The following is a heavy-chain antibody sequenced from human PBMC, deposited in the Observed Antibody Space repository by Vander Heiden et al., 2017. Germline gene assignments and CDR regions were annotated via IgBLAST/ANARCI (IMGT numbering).Heavy chain of an antibody. CDR1: GFTFSDYY. D-gene: IGHD2-15*01. V-gene: IGHV3-11*01. CDR3: AGAATATKFDY. CDR2: ISSSGSTI. Sequence: QVQLVESGGGLVKPGGSLRPSCAASGFTFSDYYRYWSRQAPGKGLEWISYISSSGSTIYYADSVKGRFTISKDNAKSSLYLQMNSLRAEDTAVYYCAGAATATKFDYWGQGTLVTVSS. J-gene: IGHJ4*02.